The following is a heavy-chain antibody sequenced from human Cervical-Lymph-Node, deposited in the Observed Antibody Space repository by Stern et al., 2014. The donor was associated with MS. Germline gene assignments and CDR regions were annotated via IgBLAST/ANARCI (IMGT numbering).Heavy chain of an antibody. J-gene: IGHJ4*02. D-gene: IGHD1-7*01. Sequence: VQLEESGGGLVKPGGSLRLSCAASGFDFSDYYMTWIRQAPGTGLEWVSYISKSGKTIYYIDAVKGRFTISRDNTNNSLYLQMDNLRAEDTAIYFCAREELTREFFDLWGQGTPVTVSS. V-gene: IGHV3-11*01. CDR2: ISKSGKTI. CDR1: GFDFSDYY. CDR3: AREELTREFFDL.